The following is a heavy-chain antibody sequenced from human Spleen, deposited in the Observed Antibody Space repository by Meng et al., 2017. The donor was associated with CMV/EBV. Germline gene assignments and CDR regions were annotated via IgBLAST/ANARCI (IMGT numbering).Heavy chain of an antibody. CDR1: GGSISSYY. Sequence: SETLSLTCTVSGGSISSYYWSWIRQPPGKGLEWIGYIYYSGSTNYNPSLKSRVTISVDTSKNQFSLKLISVTAADTAVYYCARHRRAAAAGTGLRWFDPWGQGTLVTVSS. J-gene: IGHJ5*02. D-gene: IGHD6-13*01. CDR2: IYYSGST. CDR3: ARHRRAAAAGTGLRWFDP. V-gene: IGHV4-59*08.